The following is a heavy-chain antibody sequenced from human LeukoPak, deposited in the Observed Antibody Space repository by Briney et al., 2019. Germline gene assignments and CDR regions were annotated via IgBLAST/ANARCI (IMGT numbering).Heavy chain of an antibody. V-gene: IGHV4-34*01. Sequence: SETLSLTCAVYGGSFSGYYWSWIRQPPGKGLEWIGEIYHSGSTNYNPSLKSRVTISVDKSKNQFSLKLSSVTAADTAVYYCARSIFEYYDSSGYYYGWYFDLWGRGTLVTVSS. CDR2: IYHSGST. CDR1: GGSFSGYY. J-gene: IGHJ2*01. D-gene: IGHD3-22*01. CDR3: ARSIFEYYDSSGYYYGWYFDL.